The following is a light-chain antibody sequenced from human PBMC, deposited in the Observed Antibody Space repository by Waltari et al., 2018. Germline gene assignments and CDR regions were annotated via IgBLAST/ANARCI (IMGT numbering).Light chain of an antibody. CDR3: CSYAGSYIFGV. J-gene: IGLJ2*01. Sequence: YQKPPRKVPNNMVRDVHTRHSAVPDRFSGSTSGNTAFLTMSRLRAEDEADSYCCSYAGSYIFGVFGGGTKLTVL. CDR2: DVH. V-gene: IGLV2-11*03.